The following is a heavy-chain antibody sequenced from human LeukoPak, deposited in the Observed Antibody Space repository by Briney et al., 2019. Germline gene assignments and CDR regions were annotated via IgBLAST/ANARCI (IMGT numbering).Heavy chain of an antibody. D-gene: IGHD3-10*01. Sequence: MAGGSLRLSCAASGFTFSIYAMAWVRQAPGKGLEWVSSIGSDSHYIYYADSVKGRFTISRDNSKNTLYLQMNSLRAEDTAVYYCARDWGSGNSYYFDYWGQGTLVTVSS. CDR3: ARDWGSGNSYYFDY. J-gene: IGHJ4*02. V-gene: IGHV3-21*01. CDR1: GFTFSIYA. CDR2: IGSDSHYI.